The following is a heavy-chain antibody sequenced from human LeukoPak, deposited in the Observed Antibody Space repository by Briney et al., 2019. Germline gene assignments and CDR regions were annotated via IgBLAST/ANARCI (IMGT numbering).Heavy chain of an antibody. D-gene: IGHD3-22*01. CDR1: GGTFSSYT. J-gene: IGHJ4*02. V-gene: IGHV1-69*02. Sequence: SVKVSCKASGGTFSSYTISWVRQAPGQGLEWMGRIIPTLGIGNYAQKFQGRVTITADKSTSTAYVELSSLRSEDTAVYYCARDRGDYYDSSGYYYVSYWGQGTLVTVSS. CDR3: ARDRGDYYDSSGYYYVSY. CDR2: IIPTLGIG.